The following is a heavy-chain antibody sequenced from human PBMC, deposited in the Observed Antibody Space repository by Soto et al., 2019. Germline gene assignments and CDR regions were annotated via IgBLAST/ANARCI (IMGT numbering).Heavy chain of an antibody. J-gene: IGHJ6*02. V-gene: IGHV4-39*01. D-gene: IGHD6-6*01. CDR1: GGSVSSRSYY. Sequence: SETLSLTCTVSGGSVSSRSYYWGWIRQPPGKGLEWIGSIYYSGSTYYNPSLNSRITMSVDTSKSQFSLKLSSVTAADTAVYYCARVISSSSSLGLPYYYYGMDVWGQGTTVTVSS. CDR2: IYYSGST. CDR3: ARVISSSSSLGLPYYYYGMDV.